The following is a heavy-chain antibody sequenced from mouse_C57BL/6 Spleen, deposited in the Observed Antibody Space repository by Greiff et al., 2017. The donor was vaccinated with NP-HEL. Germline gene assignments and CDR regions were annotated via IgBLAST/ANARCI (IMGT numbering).Heavy chain of an antibody. CDR3: ARESSHYYAMDY. Sequence: ESGPGLVKPSQSLSLTCSVTGYSITSGYYWNWIRQFPGNKLEWMGYISYDGSNNYNPSLKNRISITRDTSKNQFFLKLNSVTTEDTATYYCARESSHYYAMDYWGQGTSVTVSS. CDR1: GYSITSGYY. V-gene: IGHV3-6*01. J-gene: IGHJ4*01. CDR2: ISYDGSN.